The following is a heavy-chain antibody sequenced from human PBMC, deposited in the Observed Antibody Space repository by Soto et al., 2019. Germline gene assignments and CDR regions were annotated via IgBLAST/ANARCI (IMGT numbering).Heavy chain of an antibody. CDR2: INPSGTST. Sequence: ASVKVSCKASGYIFANYFMHWVRQAPGQGLEWVGIINPSGTSTTYAQKFQGRVTVTRDTSTTTLYMEVSSLRSDDTAVYYCARDLYWGQGTLVTVSS. V-gene: IGHV1-46*01. CDR3: ARDLY. J-gene: IGHJ4*02. CDR1: GYIFANYF.